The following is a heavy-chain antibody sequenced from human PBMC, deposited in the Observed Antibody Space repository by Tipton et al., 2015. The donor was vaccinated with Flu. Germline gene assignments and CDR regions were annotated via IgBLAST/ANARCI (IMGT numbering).Heavy chain of an antibody. CDR2: INHSGST. CDR3: ARRKAAKAAFDI. V-gene: IGHV4-34*01. D-gene: IGHD1-14*01. Sequence: GLVKPSETLSLTCAVYGGSFSGYYWSWIRQPPGKWLEWIGEINHSGSTNYNPSLKSRVTISVDTSKNQLSLKLGSVTAADTAVYYCARRKAAKAAFDIWGQGTMVTVSS. J-gene: IGHJ3*02. CDR1: GGSFSGYY.